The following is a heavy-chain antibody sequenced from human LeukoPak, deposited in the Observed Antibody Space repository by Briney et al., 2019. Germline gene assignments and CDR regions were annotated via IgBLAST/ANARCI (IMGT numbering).Heavy chain of an antibody. V-gene: IGHV3-48*01. CDR2: ISTGSSTI. CDR1: GFTFSSYS. Sequence: GGSLRLSCAASGFTFSSYSMNWVRQAPGKGLEWVSYISTGSSTIYYADSVRGRFTISRDSAKNSLYLQMNSLRAEDTAVYYCARDTRGFGYWGQGTLVTVSS. CDR3: ARDTRGFGY. D-gene: IGHD1-1*01. J-gene: IGHJ4*02.